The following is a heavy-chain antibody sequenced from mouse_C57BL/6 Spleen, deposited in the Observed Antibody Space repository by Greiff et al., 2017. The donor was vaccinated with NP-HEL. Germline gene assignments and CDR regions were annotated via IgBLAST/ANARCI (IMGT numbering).Heavy chain of an antibody. J-gene: IGHJ4*01. CDR1: GFNIKDYY. Sequence: EVQLQQSGAELVKPGASVKLSCTASGFNIKDYYMHWVKQRTEQGLEWIGRIDPEDGETKYAPKFQGKATITADTSSNTADLQLSSLTSEDTAVYYCARGSSPHYYAMDYWGQGTSVTVSS. V-gene: IGHV14-2*01. CDR2: IDPEDGET. D-gene: IGHD1-1*01. CDR3: ARGSSPHYYAMDY.